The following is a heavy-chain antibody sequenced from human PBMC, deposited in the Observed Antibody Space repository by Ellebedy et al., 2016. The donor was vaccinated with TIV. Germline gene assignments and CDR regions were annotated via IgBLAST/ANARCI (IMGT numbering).Heavy chain of an antibody. V-gene: IGHV1-69*06. Sequence: SVKVSXXASGGSFSDSAMHWVRQAPGHGLDWVGGIIPMSETSNYAQRFQGRVTITADKSTTTAYMELSSLRFEDTAVYYCACQSGSSGFDYWGQGILVTVSS. D-gene: IGHD3-10*01. CDR3: ACQSGSSGFDY. CDR1: GGSFSDSA. CDR2: IIPMSETS. J-gene: IGHJ4*02.